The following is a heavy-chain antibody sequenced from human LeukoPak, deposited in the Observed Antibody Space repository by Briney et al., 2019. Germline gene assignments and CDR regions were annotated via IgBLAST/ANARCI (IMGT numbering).Heavy chain of an antibody. V-gene: IGHV4-39*01. Sequence: SETLSLTCTVSGGSISSYYWGWIRQPPGKGLEWIGSIYYSGSTNYNPSLKSRVTISVDTSKKQFSLKLRSVTAADTAIYYCASRYCSGGTCYLDYWGQGTLVTVSS. CDR2: IYYSGST. CDR3: ASRYCSGGTCYLDY. D-gene: IGHD2-15*01. CDR1: GGSISSYY. J-gene: IGHJ4*02.